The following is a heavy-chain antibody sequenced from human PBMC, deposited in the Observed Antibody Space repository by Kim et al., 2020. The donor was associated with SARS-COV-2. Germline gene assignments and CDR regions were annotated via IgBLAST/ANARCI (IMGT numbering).Heavy chain of an antibody. D-gene: IGHD5-12*01. J-gene: IGHJ6*02. CDR2: IIPILGIA. CDR1: GGTFSSYA. Sequence: SVKVSCKASGGTFSSYAISWVRQAPGQGLEWMGRIIPILGIANYAQKFQGRVTITADKSTSTAYMELSSLRSEDTAVYYCARVIVDIVATIIRPLGSERYYGMDVWGQGTTVTVSS. CDR3: ARVIVDIVATIIRPLGSERYYGMDV. V-gene: IGHV1-69*04.